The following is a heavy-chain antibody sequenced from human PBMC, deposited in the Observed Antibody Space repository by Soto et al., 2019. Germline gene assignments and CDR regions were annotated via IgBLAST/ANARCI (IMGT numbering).Heavy chain of an antibody. J-gene: IGHJ4*02. V-gene: IGHV3-21*01. D-gene: IGHD3-16*01. Sequence: VQLVESGGGLVKPGGSLRLSCAASGFTFSTYSMNWVRQAPGKGLEWVSSISSSSSYIYYADSVEGRFTISRDNAKNSLYLQMNRRRAGDTAVYYGARDYVTLYPGGGYPDYWGQGPLVTVSS. CDR3: ARDYVTLYPGGGYPDY. CDR2: ISSSSSYI. CDR1: GFTFSTYS.